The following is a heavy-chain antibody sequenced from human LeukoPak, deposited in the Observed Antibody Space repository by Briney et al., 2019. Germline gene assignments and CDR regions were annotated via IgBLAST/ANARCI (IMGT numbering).Heavy chain of an antibody. J-gene: IGHJ3*02. CDR2: ISWNSGSI. CDR1: GFTFDDYA. D-gene: IGHD3-22*01. V-gene: IGHV3-9*01. Sequence: GGSLRLSCAASGFTFDDYAMHWVRQAPGKGLEWVSGISWNSGSIGYADSVKGRFTISRDNAKNSLYLQMNSLRAEDTALYYCAKDMFPYYYDSSGYHESLGAFDIWGQGTMVTVSS. CDR3: AKDMFPYYYDSSGYHESLGAFDI.